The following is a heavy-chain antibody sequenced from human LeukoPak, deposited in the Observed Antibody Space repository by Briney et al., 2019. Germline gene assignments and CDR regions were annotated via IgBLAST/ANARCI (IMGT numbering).Heavy chain of an antibody. J-gene: IGHJ4*02. Sequence: GASVKVSCKASRGTFSSYAISWVRQAPGQGLEWMGGITPILGTANYAQKFQGRVTITADEFTSTAYMELSSLRSEDTAVYYCARATGLYSGYDWGHYWGQGTLVTVSS. CDR2: ITPILGTA. V-gene: IGHV1-69*13. D-gene: IGHD5-12*01. CDR3: ARATGLYSGYDWGHY. CDR1: RGTFSSYA.